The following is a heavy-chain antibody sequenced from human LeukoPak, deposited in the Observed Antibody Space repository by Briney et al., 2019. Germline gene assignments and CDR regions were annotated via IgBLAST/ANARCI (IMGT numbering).Heavy chain of an antibody. Sequence: GESLRLSCAASGFTFDDYAMHWVRQAPGKGLEWVSLISGDGGSTYYTDSVKGRFTISRDNSKNSLYLQMNSLRTEDTALYYCARGRDRYSSSWYGAGDYWGQGTLVTVSS. V-gene: IGHV3-43*02. D-gene: IGHD6-13*01. CDR2: ISGDGGST. CDR1: GFTFDDYA. J-gene: IGHJ4*02. CDR3: ARGRDRYSSSWYGAGDY.